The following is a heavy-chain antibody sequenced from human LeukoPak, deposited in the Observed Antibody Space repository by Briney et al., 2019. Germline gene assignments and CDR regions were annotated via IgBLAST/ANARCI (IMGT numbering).Heavy chain of an antibody. Sequence: SETLSLTCAVYGGSFSGYYWSWIRQPPGKGLEWIGEINHHGSTNDNPSLKSRVTMSVDTSKNQFYLKLSSVTAADTAVYYCATKYSSSRGNYYYHYMDVWGKGTTVTVSS. V-gene: IGHV4-34*01. J-gene: IGHJ6*03. CDR2: INHHGST. CDR3: ATKYSSSRGNYYYHYMDV. CDR1: GGSFSGYY. D-gene: IGHD6-6*01.